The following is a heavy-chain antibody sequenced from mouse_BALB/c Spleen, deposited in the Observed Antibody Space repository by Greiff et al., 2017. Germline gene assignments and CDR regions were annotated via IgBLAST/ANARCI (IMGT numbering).Heavy chain of an antibody. CDR2: IWSDGST. V-gene: IGHV2-6-2*01. J-gene: IGHJ4*01. CDR3: ARHSYYGNAMDY. Sequence: VQLQESGPDLVAPSQSLSITCTVSGFSLTSYGVHWVRQPPGKGLEWLVVIWSDGSTTYNSALKSRLSISKDNSKSQVFLKMNSLQTDDTAMYYCARHSYYGNAMDYWGQGTSVTVSS. D-gene: IGHD2-10*01. CDR1: GFSLTSYG.